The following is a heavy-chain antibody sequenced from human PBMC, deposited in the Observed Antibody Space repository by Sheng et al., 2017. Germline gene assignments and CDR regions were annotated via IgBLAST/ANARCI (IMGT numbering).Heavy chain of an antibody. CDR1: GFTFSSYA. CDR3: VKGGSGYYYGDY. CDR2: ISGSGGST. J-gene: IGHJ4*02. V-gene: IGHV3-23*01. D-gene: IGHD3-22*01. Sequence: EVQLLESGGGLVQPGGSLRLSCAASGFTFSSYAMSWVRQAPGKGLEWVSAISGSGGSTYYADSVKGRFTISRDNSKNTLYLQMNSLRAEDTAVYYCVKGGSGYYYGDYWGQGTLVTVSS.